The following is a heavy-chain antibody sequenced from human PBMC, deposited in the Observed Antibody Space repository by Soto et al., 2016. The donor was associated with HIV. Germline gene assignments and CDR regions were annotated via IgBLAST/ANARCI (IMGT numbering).Heavy chain of an antibody. J-gene: IGHJ3*02. CDR3: ARAPHSSNWVHAFDI. CDR2: IIPILGIA. Sequence: QVQLVQSGAEVKKPGSSVKVSCKASGGTFSSYAINWVRQAPGQGLEWMGGIIPILGIANYAQKFQGRVTITADKSTSTAYMELSSLRPEDTAVYYCARAPHSSNWVHAFDIWAKGQWSSSLQ. V-gene: IGHV1-69*10. D-gene: IGHD1-1*01. CDR1: GGTFSSYA.